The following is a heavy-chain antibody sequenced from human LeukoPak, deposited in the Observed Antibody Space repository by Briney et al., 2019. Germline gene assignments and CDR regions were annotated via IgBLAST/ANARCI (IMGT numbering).Heavy chain of an antibody. CDR2: IYYSGST. D-gene: IGHD4-17*01. V-gene: IGHV4-39*01. CDR3: ASTFYGDYINWFDP. J-gene: IGHJ5*02. CDR1: GGSISSSSYY. Sequence: SETLSLTCTVSGGSISSSSYYWGWIRQPPGKGLEWIGSIYYSGSTYYNPSLKSRVTISVDTSKNQFSLKLSSVTAADTAVYYCASTFYGDYINWFDPWGQGTLVTVSS.